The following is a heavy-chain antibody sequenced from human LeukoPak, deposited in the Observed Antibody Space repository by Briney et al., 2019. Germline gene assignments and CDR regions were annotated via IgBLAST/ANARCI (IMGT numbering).Heavy chain of an antibody. CDR2: IYPGDSET. V-gene: IGHV5-51*01. D-gene: IGHD2-15*01. CDR1: GYSFSRYW. CDR3: ARRDSAAHYYAMDL. J-gene: IGHJ6*02. Sequence: GESLKISCKGSGYSFSRYWSGWVRQMPGKGLEWMGTIYPGDSETRYSPSFQGQVTISADKSINSAYLQWSSLKASDTAMYCARRDSAAHYYAMDLWGQGTPVTVSS.